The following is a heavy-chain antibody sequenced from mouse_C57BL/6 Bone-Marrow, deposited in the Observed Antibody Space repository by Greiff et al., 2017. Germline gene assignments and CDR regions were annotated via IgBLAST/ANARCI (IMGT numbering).Heavy chain of an antibody. CDR3: ARPYDSNYWYFDV. J-gene: IGHJ1*03. V-gene: IGHV1-55*01. CDR2: LYPGSGST. CDR1: GYTFTSYW. Sequence: QVQLQQPGAELVKPGASVKMSCKASGYTFTSYWITWVKQRPGQGLEWIGDLYPGSGSTNYNEKFKSKATLTVDTSSSTAYMQLSSLTSEASAVYYCARPYDSNYWYFDVWGTGTTVTVSS. D-gene: IGHD2-5*01.